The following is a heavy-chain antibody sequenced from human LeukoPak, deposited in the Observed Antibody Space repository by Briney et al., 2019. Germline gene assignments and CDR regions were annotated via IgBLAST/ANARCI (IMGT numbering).Heavy chain of an antibody. Sequence: SQTLSVTCTVSCGTISSGGYYLSWIRQHPGKGLEWIGYIYYSGSTYYNPSLTSGLTISVEASKHQFSLKLSPVTPADTALYFCASCGGYGGKGPAFDIWGQGTMVTVSS. CDR3: ASCGGYGGKGPAFDI. V-gene: IGHV4-31*03. J-gene: IGHJ3*02. CDR1: CGTISSGGYY. D-gene: IGHD4-23*01. CDR2: IYYSGST.